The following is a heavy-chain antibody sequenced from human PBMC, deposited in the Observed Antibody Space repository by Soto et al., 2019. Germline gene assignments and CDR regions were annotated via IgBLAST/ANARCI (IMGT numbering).Heavy chain of an antibody. Sequence: QVQLQESGPGLVKPSQTLSLTCTVSGGSISTGGYYWTWIRQHPGKGLEWIGYIYYSGSTYYNPSPISRVTISVDTSKNQFSLKLSSVTAADTAVYYCARGLSVTLFDNWGQGTLVTVSS. CDR2: IYYSGST. CDR1: GGSISTGGYY. V-gene: IGHV4-31*03. J-gene: IGHJ4*02. D-gene: IGHD4-17*01. CDR3: ARGLSVTLFDN.